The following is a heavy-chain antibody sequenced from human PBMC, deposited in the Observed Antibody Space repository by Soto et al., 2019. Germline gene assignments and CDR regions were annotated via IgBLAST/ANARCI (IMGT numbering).Heavy chain of an antibody. CDR2: IWYDGSNK. D-gene: IGHD6-13*01. CDR1: GFTFSSYG. J-gene: IGHJ6*02. CDR3: VRDPNIAAAGTYGMDV. V-gene: IGHV3-33*01. Sequence: SLRLSCAASGFTFSSYGMHWVRQAPGKGLEWVAVIWYDGSNKYYADSVKGRFTISRDNSKNTLYLQMNSLRAEDTAVYYCVRDPNIAAAGTYGMDVWGQGTTVTVSS.